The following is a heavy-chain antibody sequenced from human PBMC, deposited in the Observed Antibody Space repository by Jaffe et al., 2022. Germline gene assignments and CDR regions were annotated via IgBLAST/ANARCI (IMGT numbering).Heavy chain of an antibody. D-gene: IGHD6-19*01. V-gene: IGHV3-15*01. Sequence: EVQLVESGGGLVKPGGSLRLSCAASGFTFSNAWMSWVRQAPGKGLEWVGRIKSKTDGGTTDYAAPVKGRFTISRDDSKNTLYLQMNSLKTEDTAVYYCIGQLYSSGWYQTLQTYYFDYWGQGTLVTVSS. CDR1: GFTFSNAW. CDR2: IKSKTDGGTT. CDR3: IGQLYSSGWYQTLQTYYFDY. J-gene: IGHJ4*02.